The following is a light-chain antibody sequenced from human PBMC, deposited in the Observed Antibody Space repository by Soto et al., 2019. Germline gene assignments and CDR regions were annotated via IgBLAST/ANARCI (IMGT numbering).Light chain of an antibody. CDR3: QSYDSSLSGCVV. J-gene: IGLJ2*01. CDR1: SSNIGAGYD. Sequence: QSVLTQPPSVSGAPGQRVTISCTGSSSNIGAGYDVYWYQQLPGTAPNLLIYGNSNRPSGVPDRFSGSKSGTSASLALTGLQAEDEAEYYCQSYDSSLSGCVVFGGGTKVTVL. CDR2: GNS. V-gene: IGLV1-40*01.